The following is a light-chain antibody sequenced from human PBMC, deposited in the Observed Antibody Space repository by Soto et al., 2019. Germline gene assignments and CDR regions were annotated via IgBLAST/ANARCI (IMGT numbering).Light chain of an antibody. CDR3: QQYNNLPPWT. Sequence: EIVMTQSPDTLSVSPGERATLSCRASQSVSSNLAWYQQKPGQAPRLLIYGASTRATGIPARFSGSGSGTEFTLTTSRLQSEDFAVYYCQQYNNLPPWTFVQGTKVDIK. CDR1: QSVSSN. CDR2: GAS. J-gene: IGKJ1*01. V-gene: IGKV3-15*01.